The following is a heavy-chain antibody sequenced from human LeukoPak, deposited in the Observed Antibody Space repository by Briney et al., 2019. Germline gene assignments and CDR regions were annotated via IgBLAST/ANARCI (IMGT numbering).Heavy chain of an antibody. D-gene: IGHD3-22*01. CDR3: ARGNYYDSSGYYYFDY. Sequence: PGGSLRRSCAASGFTFSSYDMHWVRQATGKGLEWVSAIGTAGDTYYPGSVKGRFTISRENAKNSLYLQMNSLRAGDTAVYYCARGNYYDSSGYYYFDYWGQGTLVTVSS. V-gene: IGHV3-13*01. CDR2: IGTAGDT. J-gene: IGHJ4*02. CDR1: GFTFSSYD.